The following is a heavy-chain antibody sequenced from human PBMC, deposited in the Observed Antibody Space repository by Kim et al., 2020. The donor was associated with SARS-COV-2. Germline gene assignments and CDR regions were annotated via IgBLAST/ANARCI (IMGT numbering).Heavy chain of an antibody. J-gene: IGHJ4*02. CDR3: ARDRYAGATRLDY. D-gene: IGHD1-26*01. Sequence: YPPSLKSRVTISVDTSKNQFSLKLGSVTAADTAVYYCARDRYAGATRLDYWGQGTLVTVSS. V-gene: IGHV4-30-2*04.